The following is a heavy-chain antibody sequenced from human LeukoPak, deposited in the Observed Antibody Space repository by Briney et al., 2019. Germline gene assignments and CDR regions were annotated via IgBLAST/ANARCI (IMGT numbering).Heavy chain of an antibody. V-gene: IGHV4-34*01. CDR2: INHSGST. Sequence: PSETLSLTCAVYGGSFSGYYWSWIRQPPGKGLEWIGEINHSGSTNYNPSLKSRVTISVDTSKNQFSLKLSSVTAADTAVYYCARDLRPHPSIAVAGTDNWFDPWGQGTLVTVSS. D-gene: IGHD6-19*01. CDR3: ARDLRPHPSIAVAGTDNWFDP. CDR1: GGSFSGYY. J-gene: IGHJ5*02.